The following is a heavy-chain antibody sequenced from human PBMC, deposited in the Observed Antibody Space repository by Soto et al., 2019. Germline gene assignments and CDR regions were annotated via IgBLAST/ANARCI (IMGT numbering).Heavy chain of an antibody. CDR3: ARDLGSGYDSYYFDS. CDR2: FAYSGRT. CDR1: GDSISSGDY. J-gene: IGHJ4*02. D-gene: IGHD3-22*01. V-gene: IGHV4-38-2*02. Sequence: SETLSLTCSVSGDSISSGDYWGWILQTPGKGLEGLGSFAYSGRTYYNPSLNSRGITLFDLSKNQFSLNLRSVTAAATAVDFFARDLGSGYDSYYFDSWGQGTLVTVSS.